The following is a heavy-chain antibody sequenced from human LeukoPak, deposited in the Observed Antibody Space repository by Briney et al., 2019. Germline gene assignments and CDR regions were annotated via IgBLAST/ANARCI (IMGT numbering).Heavy chain of an antibody. Sequence: PGGSLRLSCAASGFTFSSYWMHWVRQAPGKGLVWVSRINSDGSSTSYADSVKGRFTISRDNAKNTLYLQMNSLRAEDTAVYHCSCGVVVPLGMDVWGQGTTVTVSS. CDR1: GFTFSSYW. D-gene: IGHD2-2*01. CDR3: SCGVVVPLGMDV. CDR2: INSDGSST. J-gene: IGHJ6*02. V-gene: IGHV3-74*01.